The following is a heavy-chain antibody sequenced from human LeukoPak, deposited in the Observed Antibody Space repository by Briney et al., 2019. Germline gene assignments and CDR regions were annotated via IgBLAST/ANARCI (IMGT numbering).Heavy chain of an antibody. J-gene: IGHJ4*02. D-gene: IGHD3-10*01. V-gene: IGHV3-23*01. CDR1: GFTFSSYA. CDR3: AKRPRGNYLDPFDY. CDR2: ISGSGGST. Sequence: PGGSLRLSCAASGFTFSSYAMSWVRQAPGKGLEWVSGISGSGGSTYYADSVKGRFIISRDNSKNRLYLQMNSLRAEDTAVYYCAKRPRGNYLDPFDYWGQGTLVTVSS.